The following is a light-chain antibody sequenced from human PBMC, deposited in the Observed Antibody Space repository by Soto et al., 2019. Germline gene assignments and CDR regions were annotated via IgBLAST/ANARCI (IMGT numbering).Light chain of an antibody. Sequence: EIVMTQSPATLSVSPGARATLSCRASQRVSSNLAWYQQKPGQAPRLLIYGVSTRATGIPARFSGSGSGTEFTLTISSLQSEDSAVYYCQQYKNWLALTFGGGTKVDIK. CDR2: GVS. CDR1: QRVSSN. V-gene: IGKV3-15*01. CDR3: QQYKNWLALT. J-gene: IGKJ4*01.